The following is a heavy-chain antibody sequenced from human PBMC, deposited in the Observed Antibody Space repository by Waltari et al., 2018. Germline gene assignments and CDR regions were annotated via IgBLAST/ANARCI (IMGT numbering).Heavy chain of an antibody. CDR2: TRNKANSYTT. CDR3: ARAGARYNWNYYYGLDV. D-gene: IGHD1-20*01. J-gene: IGHJ6*02. CDR1: GFTFSDHS. Sequence: EVQLVESGGGLVQPGGSLRLSCAASGFTFSDHSMAWVRQAPGKGLEWVGRTRNKANSYTTEYAASLKGRFTISRDDSKNSLYLQMNSLKTEDTAVYYCARAGARYNWNYYYGLDVWGQGTTVTVSS. V-gene: IGHV3-72*01.